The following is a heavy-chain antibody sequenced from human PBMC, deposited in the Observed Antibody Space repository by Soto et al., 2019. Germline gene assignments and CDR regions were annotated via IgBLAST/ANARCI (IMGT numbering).Heavy chain of an antibody. CDR3: ARYIFGQGFIS. V-gene: IGHV1-8*01. CDR2: MHANTGLT. J-gene: IGHJ4*02. Sequence: QVQLVQSGAEVKKPGASVKVSCKASGSTFSTLDLNWVRQAPGQGLAWMGWMHANTGLTGHAQKFQGRLSMTRDTSISTAYMELSSLRADDTAVYYCARYIFGQGFISWGQGTLVTVSS. D-gene: IGHD3-10*01. CDR1: GSTFSTLD.